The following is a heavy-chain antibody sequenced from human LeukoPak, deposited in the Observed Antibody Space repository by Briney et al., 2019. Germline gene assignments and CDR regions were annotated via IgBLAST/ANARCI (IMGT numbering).Heavy chain of an antibody. J-gene: IGHJ4*02. CDR2: IGPGGDI. V-gene: IGHV3-48*01. Sequence: GGSLRLSSAASGFSFTAYSMNWVRQAPGRGLEWISYIGPGGDIYYADSVTGRFTVSRDTAKNSLYLQMNGLRVEDTAVYYCARRFDSWGQGTLVTVSS. CDR3: ARRFDS. CDR1: GFSFTAYS.